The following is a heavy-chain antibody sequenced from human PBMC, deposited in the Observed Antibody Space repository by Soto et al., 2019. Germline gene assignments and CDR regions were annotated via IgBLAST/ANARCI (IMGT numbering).Heavy chain of an antibody. CDR3: AHIRRIHNLNQNWYYCDF. Sequence: QITLKESGPTLVKPTQTLTLTCTFSGFSLSTSGVGVGWIRQPPGKALEWLALIYWDDDKRYSPSLKSRLTITKDTSKNQVVLTMTNMDPVDTATYYCAHIRRIHNLNQNWYYCDFWGQGTLVTVSS. CDR2: IYWDDDK. D-gene: IGHD5-18*01. CDR1: GFSLSTSGVG. J-gene: IGHJ4*02. V-gene: IGHV2-5*02.